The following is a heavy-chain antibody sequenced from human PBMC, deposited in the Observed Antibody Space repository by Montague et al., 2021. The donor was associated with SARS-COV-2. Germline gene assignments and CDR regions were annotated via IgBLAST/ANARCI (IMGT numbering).Heavy chain of an antibody. D-gene: IGHD3-16*01. Sequence: SETLSLTCTVSGGSISNYYWSWIRQPPGKGLEWIGYIYYSGSTNYNPSLKSRVTISVDTSKSQFSLQLSSVTAADTAVYYCARGGTYHYGMDVWGQGTTVAVSS. CDR3: ARGGTYHYGMDV. V-gene: IGHV4-59*12. J-gene: IGHJ6*02. CDR2: IYYSGST. CDR1: GGSISNYY.